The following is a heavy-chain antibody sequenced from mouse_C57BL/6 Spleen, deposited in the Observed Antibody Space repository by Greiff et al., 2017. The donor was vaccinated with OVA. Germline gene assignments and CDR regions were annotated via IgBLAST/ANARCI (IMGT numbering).Heavy chain of an antibody. V-gene: IGHV1-20*01. CDR2: INPYNGDT. J-gene: IGHJ2*01. CDR1: GYSFTGYF. CDR3: ARGFTTVVDFDY. D-gene: IGHD1-1*01. Sequence: VQLKESGPELVKPGDSVKISCKASGYSFTGYFMNWVMQSHGKSLEWIGRINPYNGDTFYNQKFKGKATLTVDKSSSSAHMELRRLTSEDSAVYYCARGFTTVVDFDYWGQGTTLTVSS.